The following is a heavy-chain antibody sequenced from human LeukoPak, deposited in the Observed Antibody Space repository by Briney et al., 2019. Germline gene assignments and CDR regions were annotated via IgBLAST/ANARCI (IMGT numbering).Heavy chain of an antibody. D-gene: IGHD2-15*01. CDR2: TYYRSNSYN. V-gene: IGHV6-1*01. CDR1: GDSVSSNSAA. CDR3: AREARMSGYCSGGSCYPAYYYYGMDV. J-gene: IGHJ6*02. Sequence: SQTLSLTCAISGDSVSSNSAAWNWIRQSPSRGLEWLGRTYYRSNSYNDYAFSVKSRITINPDTSKNQFSLQLNSVTPEDTAVYYCAREARMSGYCSGGSCYPAYYYYGMDVWGQGTTVTVSS.